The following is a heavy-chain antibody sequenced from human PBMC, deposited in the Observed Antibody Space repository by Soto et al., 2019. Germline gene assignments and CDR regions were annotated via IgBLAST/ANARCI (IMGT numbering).Heavy chain of an antibody. V-gene: IGHV3-48*02. D-gene: IGHD6-6*01. J-gene: IGHJ6*02. CDR2: ISSSSTI. CDR1: GFTFSSYS. CDR3: ARDRRPGLYGMDV. Sequence: GGSLRLSCAASGFTFSSYSMNWVRQAPGKGLEWVSYISSSSTIYYADSVKGRFTISRDNAKNSLYLQMNSLRDEDTAVYYCARDRRPGLYGMDVWGQGTTVTVSS.